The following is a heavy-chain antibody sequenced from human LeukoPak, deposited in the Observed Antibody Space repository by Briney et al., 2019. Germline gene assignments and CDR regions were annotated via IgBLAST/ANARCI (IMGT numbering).Heavy chain of an antibody. D-gene: IGHD6-19*01. CDR1: GGTVSSYA. J-gene: IGHJ5*02. CDR2: IIPIFGIA. CDR3: ARRIAVAGTVWFDP. Sequence: SVKVSCKASGGTVSSYAISWVRQAPGQGLEWMGRIIPIFGIANYAQKFQGRVTITADKSTSTAYMELSSLRSEDTAVYYCARRIAVAGTVWFDPWAQGTLVTVSS. V-gene: IGHV1-69*04.